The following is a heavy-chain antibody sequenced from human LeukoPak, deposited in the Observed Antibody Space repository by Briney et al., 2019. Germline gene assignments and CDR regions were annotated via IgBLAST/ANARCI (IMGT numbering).Heavy chain of an antibody. J-gene: IGHJ6*02. CDR1: GGYISSFY. Sequence: SETLSLTCTVSGGYISSFYWSWIRQPPGKGLEWIGYIYYSGSTNYNPSLKSRVTISVDTSKDQFSLKLTSVTAADTAVYYCARSLSANLVFFLWGQGTTVTVSS. CDR3: ARSLSANLVFFL. V-gene: IGHV4-59*08. D-gene: IGHD2/OR15-2a*01. CDR2: IYYSGST.